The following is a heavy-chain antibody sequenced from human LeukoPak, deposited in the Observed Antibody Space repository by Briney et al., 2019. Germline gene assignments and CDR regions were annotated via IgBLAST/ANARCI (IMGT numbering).Heavy chain of an antibody. J-gene: IGHJ4*02. Sequence: PGGSLRLSCAASGFTFSSYAMGWVRQAPGKGLEWVSAISGSGGSTYYADSVKGRFTISRDYSKNTLYLQMNSLISEDTAVYYCAKDRLWSGYYYYWGQGTLVTVSS. CDR1: GFTFSSYA. CDR3: AKDRLWSGYYYY. CDR2: ISGSGGST. D-gene: IGHD3-3*01. V-gene: IGHV3-23*01.